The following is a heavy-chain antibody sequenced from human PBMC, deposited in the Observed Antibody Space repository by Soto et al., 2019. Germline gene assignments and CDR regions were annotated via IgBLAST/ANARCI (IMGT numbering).Heavy chain of an antibody. J-gene: IGHJ6*02. CDR1: GGTFSSYA. V-gene: IGHV1-69*13. Sequence: ASVKVSCKASGGTFSSYAISWVRQAPGQGLEWMGGIIPIFGTANYAQKFQGRVTITADESTSTAYMELSSLRSEDTAVYYCASPRSGSSSRNQRLEWYYGMDVWGQGTTVTVSS. D-gene: IGHD3-10*01. CDR3: ASPRSGSSSRNQRLEWYYGMDV. CDR2: IIPIFGTA.